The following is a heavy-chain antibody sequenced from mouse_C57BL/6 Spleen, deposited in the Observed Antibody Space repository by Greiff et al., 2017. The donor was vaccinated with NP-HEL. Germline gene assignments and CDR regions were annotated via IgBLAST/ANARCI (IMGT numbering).Heavy chain of an antibody. CDR3: VRDNALNTERYYAMDY. CDR2: IRSKSSNYAT. J-gene: IGHJ4*01. D-gene: IGHD1-3*01. CDR1: GFTFNTYA. Sequence: DVHLVESGGGLVQPKGSLKLSCAASGFTFNTYAMHWVRQAPGKGLEWVARIRSKSSNYATYYADSVKDRFTISRDDSQSMLYLQMNNLKTEDTAMYYCVRDNALNTERYYAMDYWGQGTSVTVSS. V-gene: IGHV10-3*01.